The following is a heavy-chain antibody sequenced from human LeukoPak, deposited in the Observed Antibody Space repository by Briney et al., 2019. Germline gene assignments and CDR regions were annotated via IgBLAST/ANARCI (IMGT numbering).Heavy chain of an antibody. J-gene: IGHJ3*02. D-gene: IGHD3-10*01. CDR1: GYTFTTYV. CDR3: ARRSGSGRNPFHI. Sequence: ASVKVSCKASGYTFTTYVINWVRQATGQGLEWMGWMNPNSGNTGYAQKFQGRVTITRSTSISTAYMELSSLRSEDTAVYYCARRSGSGRNPFHIWGQGTMVTVSS. V-gene: IGHV1-8*03. CDR2: MNPNSGNT.